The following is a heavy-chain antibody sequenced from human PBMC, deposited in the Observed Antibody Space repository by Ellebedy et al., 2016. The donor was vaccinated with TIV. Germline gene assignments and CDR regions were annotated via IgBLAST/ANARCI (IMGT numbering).Heavy chain of an antibody. D-gene: IGHD3-22*01. Sequence: SETLSLTXTVSGGSVSSGSYYWSWIRQPPGKGLEWIGYIYYSGSTNYNPSLKSRVTISVDTSKNQFSLKLSSVTAADTAVYYCARGYYYDSSGYEEDWGQGTMVTVSS. CDR1: GGSVSSGSYY. CDR3: ARGYYYDSSGYEED. CDR2: IYYSGST. J-gene: IGHJ3*01. V-gene: IGHV4-61*01.